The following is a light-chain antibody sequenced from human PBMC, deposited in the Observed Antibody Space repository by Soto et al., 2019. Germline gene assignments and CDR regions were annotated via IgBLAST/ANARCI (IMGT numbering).Light chain of an antibody. CDR2: EVS. V-gene: IGLV2-14*01. Sequence: QSALTQPASVSGSPGQSITISCTGTSADVGGYNYVSWYQQYPGKAPKLIIFEVSYRPSGVSDRFSGSKSDNTASLTISGLQVEDEADYYCSSYTRPTTTLVFGGGTKLTVL. CDR1: SADVGGYNY. CDR3: SSYTRPTTTLV. J-gene: IGLJ2*01.